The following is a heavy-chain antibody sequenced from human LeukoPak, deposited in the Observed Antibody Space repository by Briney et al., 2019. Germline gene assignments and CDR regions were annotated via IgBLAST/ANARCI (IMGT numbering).Heavy chain of an antibody. V-gene: IGHV4-39*07. CDR2: IYYSGST. Sequence: PSETLSLTCTVSGGSISSSSYFWGWIRQPPGKGLEWIGNIYYSGSTYYNPSLKSRVTISVDTSKNQFSLKLSSVTAADTAVYYCARVPGIAAAGTDFDYWGQGTLVTVSS. J-gene: IGHJ4*02. CDR1: GGSISSSSYF. D-gene: IGHD6-13*01. CDR3: ARVPGIAAAGTDFDY.